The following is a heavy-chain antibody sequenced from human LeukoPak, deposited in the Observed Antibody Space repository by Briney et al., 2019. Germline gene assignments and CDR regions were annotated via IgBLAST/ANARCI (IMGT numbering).Heavy chain of an antibody. V-gene: IGHV1-2*02. CDR2: INPNSGGT. CDR3: ARDLYGDYPDDY. Sequence: RASVKLSCKASGYTFTGYYMHWVRQAPGQGLEWMGWINPNSGGTNYAQKFQGRVSMTRDTSISTAYMELSRLRSDDTAVYYCARDLYGDYPDDYWGQGTLVTVSS. J-gene: IGHJ4*02. CDR1: GYTFTGYY. D-gene: IGHD4-17*01.